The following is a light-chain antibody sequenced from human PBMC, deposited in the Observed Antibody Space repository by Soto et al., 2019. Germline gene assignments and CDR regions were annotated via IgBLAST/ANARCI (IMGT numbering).Light chain of an antibody. Sequence: EIVMTQSPATLSVSPGERATLSCRASQSVSSNLAWFQQKPGQAPRLLIYGASTRATGIPARFSGSGSGTECTLTNSSLHSEDFADYYCQQYNNWPFGGGRRTFGQGTKVDIK. V-gene: IGKV3D-15*01. J-gene: IGKJ1*01. CDR1: QSVSSN. CDR3: QQYNNWPFGGGRRT. CDR2: GAS.